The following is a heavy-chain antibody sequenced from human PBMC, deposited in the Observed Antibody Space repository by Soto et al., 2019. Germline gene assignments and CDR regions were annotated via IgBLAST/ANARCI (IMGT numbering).Heavy chain of an antibody. CDR1: GFTCSSYA. V-gene: IGHV3-23*01. CDR3: AKDPYYDFWSGYYYFDY. D-gene: IGHD3-3*01. CDR2: ISGSGGFT. Sequence: GGSLRLSCAASGFTCSSYAMSWVRQAPGKGLEWVSGISGSGGFTYYADSVKGRFTISRDNSKNTVYLQMTSLRAEDTAVYYCAKDPYYDFWSGYYYFDYWGQGTLVTVSS. J-gene: IGHJ4*02.